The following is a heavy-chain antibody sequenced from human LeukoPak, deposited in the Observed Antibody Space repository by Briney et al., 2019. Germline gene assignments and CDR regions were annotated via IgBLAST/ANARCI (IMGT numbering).Heavy chain of an antibody. J-gene: IGHJ6*02. V-gene: IGHV4-39*01. D-gene: IGHD6-13*01. CDR3: ARPYSSSTYGMDV. Sequence: SETLSLTCTVSGGSITSSSYYWGWIRQPPGKGLEWIGSIYYSGSTYYNPSLKSRVTISVDTSKNRFSLKLNSVTAADTAVYYCARPYSSSTYGMDVWGQGATVTVSS. CDR2: IYYSGST. CDR1: GGSITSSSYY.